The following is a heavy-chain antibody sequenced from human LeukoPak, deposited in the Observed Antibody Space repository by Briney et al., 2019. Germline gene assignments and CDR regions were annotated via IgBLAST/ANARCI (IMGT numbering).Heavy chain of an antibody. CDR1: GGSVSSDSHY. V-gene: IGHV4-61*01. Sequence: SGTLSLTCTVSGGSVSSDSHYWNWIRQPPGKGLEWIGCISYSGSTNYKSSLKSRVTISVDTSKNQFSLKVRSVTAADTAVYYCARFLWFGGPFDPWGQGTLVTVSS. J-gene: IGHJ5*02. CDR3: ARFLWFGGPFDP. D-gene: IGHD3-10*01. CDR2: ISYSGST.